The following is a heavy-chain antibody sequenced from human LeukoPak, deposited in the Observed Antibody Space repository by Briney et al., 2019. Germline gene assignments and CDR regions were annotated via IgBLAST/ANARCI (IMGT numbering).Heavy chain of an antibody. CDR1: GFTFSSYA. J-gene: IGHJ6*02. Sequence: GGSLRLSCAASGFTFSSYAMSWVRQAPGKGLEWVSAISGSGGSTYYADSVKGRFTISRDNSKNSLYLQMSSLRDDDTALYYCARANGMDVWGQGTTVTVSS. V-gene: IGHV3-23*01. CDR2: ISGSGGST. CDR3: ARANGMDV.